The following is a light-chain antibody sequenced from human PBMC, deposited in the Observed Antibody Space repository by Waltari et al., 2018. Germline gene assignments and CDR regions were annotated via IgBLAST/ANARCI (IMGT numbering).Light chain of an antibody. CDR1: RSNIGSNF. Sequence: QSVLTQPPSAPGTPGQTVNIACSGSRSNIGSNFVYWYQQLPGTAPQPLIYRNKQRPSGVPDRFSGSKSGTSASLAISGLRSEDEADYYCAAWDDSLYEVFGGGTKLTVL. V-gene: IGLV1-47*01. CDR2: RNK. J-gene: IGLJ3*02. CDR3: AAWDDSLYEV.